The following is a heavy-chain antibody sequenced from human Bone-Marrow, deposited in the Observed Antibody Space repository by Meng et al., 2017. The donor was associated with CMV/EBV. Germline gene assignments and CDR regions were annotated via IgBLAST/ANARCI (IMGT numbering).Heavy chain of an antibody. V-gene: IGHV1-46*01. CDR2: INPSARST. J-gene: IGHJ6*02. CDR3: ARDSPYCSGPSCSRHSPDYYGMDV. Sequence: ASVKVSCKASGFTFTSHYIHWVRQAPGQGLEWMGIINPSARSTRYAQKFQGRVTMTGDTPTSTVYLELNSLRSQDTAVYYCARDSPYCSGPSCSRHSPDYYGMDVWGQGNTVTVSS. D-gene: IGHD2-2*01. CDR1: GFTFTSHY.